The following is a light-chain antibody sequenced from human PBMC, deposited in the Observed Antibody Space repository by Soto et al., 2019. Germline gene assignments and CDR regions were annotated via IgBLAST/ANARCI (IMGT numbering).Light chain of an antibody. CDR2: DAS. Sequence: EFVLTQSPATLSLSPGERATLSCRASQSVSSYLAWYQQKPGQAPRLLIYDASNRATGIPARFSGTGSGTDFTLTINNLEPEDFAVYYCQQYGSSPSITFGQGTRLEIK. J-gene: IGKJ5*01. CDR1: QSVSSY. V-gene: IGKV3-11*01. CDR3: QQYGSSPSIT.